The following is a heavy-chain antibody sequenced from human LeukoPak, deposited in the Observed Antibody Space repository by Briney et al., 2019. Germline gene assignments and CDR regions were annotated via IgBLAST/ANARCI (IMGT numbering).Heavy chain of an antibody. Sequence: SETLSLTCAVYGGSFSGYYWSWIRQPPGKGLEWIGEINHSGSTNYNPSLKSRVTISVDTSKNQFSLKLSSVTAADTAVYYCATYGDYAFDCWGQGTLVTVS. V-gene: IGHV4-34*09. J-gene: IGHJ4*02. CDR3: ATYGDYAFDC. CDR1: GGSFSGYY. D-gene: IGHD4-17*01. CDR2: INHSGST.